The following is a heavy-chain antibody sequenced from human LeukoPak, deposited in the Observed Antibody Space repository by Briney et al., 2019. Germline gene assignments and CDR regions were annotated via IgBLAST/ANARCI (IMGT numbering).Heavy chain of an antibody. CDR1: GYTFTGYY. CDR2: TNPNSGGT. J-gene: IGHJ4*02. Sequence: ASVKVSCKASGYTFTGYYIHWVRQAPGQGLEWMGRTNPNSGGTNYAQKFQGRVTMTRDTSISTAYMELSRLRSDDTAVYYCARISPAAAGTLDYWGQGTLVTVSS. V-gene: IGHV1-2*06. D-gene: IGHD6-13*01. CDR3: ARISPAAAGTLDY.